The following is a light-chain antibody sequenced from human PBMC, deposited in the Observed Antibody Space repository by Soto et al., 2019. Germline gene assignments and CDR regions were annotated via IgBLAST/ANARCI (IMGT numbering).Light chain of an antibody. CDR3: QQYYSTPHLT. V-gene: IGKV4-1*01. CDR1: QSVLYSPNNKNY. CDR2: WAS. J-gene: IGKJ4*01. Sequence: DIVMTQSPDSLAVSLGDRATINCKSSQSVLYSPNNKNYLAWYQQKPGQPPKLLIYWASTRESGVPDRFSGSGSGTDFTLTISSLQAEDVAVYYCQQYYSTPHLTFGGGTKVEIK.